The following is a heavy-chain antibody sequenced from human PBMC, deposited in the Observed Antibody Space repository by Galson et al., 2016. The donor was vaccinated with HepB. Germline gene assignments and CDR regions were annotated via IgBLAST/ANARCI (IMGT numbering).Heavy chain of an antibody. CDR1: GFTFSSHW. CDR2: IREDGGER. CDR3: AREVAFDSRAYYYNRFDP. V-gene: IGHV3-7*01. J-gene: IGHJ5*02. Sequence: SLRLSCAASGFTFSSHWMSWVRQAPGKGLEWVANIREDGGERHYVDSVKGRFTISRDNAKNSLYLQLNSLRAEDTAVYYCAREVAFDSRAYYYNRFDPWGQGTLVTVSS. D-gene: IGHD3-22*01.